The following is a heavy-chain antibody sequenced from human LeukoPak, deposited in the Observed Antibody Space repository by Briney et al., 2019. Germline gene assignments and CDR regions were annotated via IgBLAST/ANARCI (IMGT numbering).Heavy chain of an antibody. J-gene: IGHJ4*02. V-gene: IGHV4-38-2*02. CDR2: IYHTGTT. CDR3: AGQFDSIGSYFY. D-gene: IGHD3-22*01. CDR1: GSFYSIRGGFY. Sequence: SETLSLTCTVSGSFYSIRGGFYWGWIRQHPGKGLEWIGSIYHTGTTSYNPSLKSRPTISVAPSKNLFSLKLKFVTAADTVVYSCAGQFDSIGSYFYWGQGTLVTVSS.